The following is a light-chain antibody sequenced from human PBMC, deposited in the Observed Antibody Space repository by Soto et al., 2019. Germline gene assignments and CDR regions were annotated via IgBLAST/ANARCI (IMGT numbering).Light chain of an antibody. CDR3: PSYDSSLTGSV. CDR1: SSNIGTDYD. CDR2: GNS. V-gene: IGLV1-40*01. J-gene: IGLJ1*01. Sequence: SVLTQPPSVSGAPGQRVTISCTGSSSNIGTDYDVHWYQQLPGTAPKLLIYGNSNRPSGAPARFSGSKSGTSASLAITGLQAEEESEYSCPSYDSSLTGSVFGAGTKVTVL.